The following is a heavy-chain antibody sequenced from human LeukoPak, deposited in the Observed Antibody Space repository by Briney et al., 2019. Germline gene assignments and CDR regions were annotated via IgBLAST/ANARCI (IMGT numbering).Heavy chain of an antibody. V-gene: IGHV4-31*03. CDR3: ARSSGWPGEPDY. CDR2: IYYSGST. J-gene: IGHJ4*02. D-gene: IGHD6-19*01. Sequence: SETLSLTCTVSGGSISSGGYYWSWIRQHPGKGLEWIGYIYYSGSTYYNPSLKGRVTISVDTSKNQFSLKLSSVTAADTAVYYCARSSGWPGEPDYWGQGTLVTVSS. CDR1: GGSISSGGYY.